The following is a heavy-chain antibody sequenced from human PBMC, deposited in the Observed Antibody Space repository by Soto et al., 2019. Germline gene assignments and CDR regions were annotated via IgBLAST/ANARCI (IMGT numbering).Heavy chain of an antibody. Sequence: GSLRLSWAASGFSLNDNWMDWVRQVPGKGLMLVSRLKSDGRDTIYADSVKGRFTVSRDSAKNTLYLQMNSLRVEETAVYYCVREMPVPIRGGYYYYSVLDAWGQGTTVTVSS. CDR3: VREMPVPIRGGYYYYSVLDA. V-gene: IGHV3-74*01. D-gene: IGHD2-2*01. CDR2: LKSDGRDT. CDR1: GFSLNDNW. J-gene: IGHJ6*02.